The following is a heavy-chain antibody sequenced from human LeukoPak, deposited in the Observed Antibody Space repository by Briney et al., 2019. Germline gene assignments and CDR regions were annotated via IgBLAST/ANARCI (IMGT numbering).Heavy chain of an antibody. CDR2: IYTSGST. CDR3: ARTIPARYGSGSYYKNYYYYMDV. Sequence: PSETLSLTCTVSGGSISSYYWSWIRQPAGKGLEWIGRIYTSGSTNYNPSLKSRVTMSVDTSKNQFSLKLSSVTAADTAVYYCARTIPARYGSGSYYKNYYYYMDVWGKGTTVTISS. J-gene: IGHJ6*03. CDR1: GGSISSYY. D-gene: IGHD3-10*01. V-gene: IGHV4-4*07.